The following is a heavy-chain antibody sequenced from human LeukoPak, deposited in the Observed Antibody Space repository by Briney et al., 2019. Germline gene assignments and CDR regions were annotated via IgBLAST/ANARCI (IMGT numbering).Heavy chain of an antibody. CDR2: ISGSGFTI. V-gene: IGHV3-48*01. CDR1: GFTLSNYS. Sequence: GGSLRLSCAVSGFTLSNYSMNWVRQAPGKGLEWITYISGSGFTIHYADSVKGRFTISRDNAKNSLYLQMNSLRAEDTAIYYCAKENWGYNWKYDSSGSGINYWGQGTLVTVSS. CDR3: AKENWGYNWKYDSSGSGINY. D-gene: IGHD3-22*01. J-gene: IGHJ4*02.